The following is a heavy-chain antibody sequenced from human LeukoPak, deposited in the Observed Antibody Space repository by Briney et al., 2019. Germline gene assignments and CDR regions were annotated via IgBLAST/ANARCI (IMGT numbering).Heavy chain of an antibody. CDR3: ARDYMVRGVIGYYFDY. D-gene: IGHD3-10*01. CDR1: GFTFSDYY. V-gene: IGHV3-11*04. J-gene: IGHJ4*02. Sequence: GGSLRLSCAASGFTFSDYYMSWIRQAPGKGLEWVSYISSSGSTIYYADSVKGRFTISRDNSKNTLYLQMNSLRAEDTAVYYCARDYMVRGVIGYYFDYWGQGTLVTVSS. CDR2: ISSSGSTI.